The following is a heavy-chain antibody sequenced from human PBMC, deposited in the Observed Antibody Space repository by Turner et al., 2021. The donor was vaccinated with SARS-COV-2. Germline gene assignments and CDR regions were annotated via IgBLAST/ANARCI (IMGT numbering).Heavy chain of an antibody. CDR3: ARGTYYYDSSVYSGTNWFDP. Sequence: QVQLVESGGGVVQPGRSLRLSCAASGFTFSSYTMHWVRQAPGKGLEWVAVISYDGSNKYYADSVKGRFTISRDNSKNTLYLQMNSLRAEDTAVYYCARGTYYYDSSVYSGTNWFDPWGQGTLVTVSS. V-gene: IGHV3-30-3*01. J-gene: IGHJ5*02. CDR1: GFTFSSYT. CDR2: ISYDGSNK. D-gene: IGHD3-22*01.